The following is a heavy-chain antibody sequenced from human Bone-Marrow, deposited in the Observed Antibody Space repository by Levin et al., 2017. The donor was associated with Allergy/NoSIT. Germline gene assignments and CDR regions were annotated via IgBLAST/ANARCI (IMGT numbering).Heavy chain of an antibody. J-gene: IGHJ4*02. D-gene: IGHD2-21*01. CDR2: IDQDGREK. V-gene: IGHV3-7*03. CDR1: GVIFSSYS. Sequence: QTGESLKISCASSGVIFSSYSMSWVRQAPGKGLEWVASIDQDGREKFYLESVKGRFTISRDNARNSLFLEISGLRGEDTATYFCARDYPVYCDGGSCYSEYWGRGTLVTV. CDR3: ARDYPVYCDGGSCYSEY.